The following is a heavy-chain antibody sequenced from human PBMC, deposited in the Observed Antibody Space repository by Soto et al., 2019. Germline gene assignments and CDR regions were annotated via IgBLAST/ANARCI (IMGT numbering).Heavy chain of an antibody. CDR3: ARDRDNSNWPNFDS. J-gene: IGHJ4*02. V-gene: IGHV1-69*02. CDR1: GGTFSIYT. D-gene: IGHD6-13*01. CDR2: VLPFLDIT. Sequence: QVQLVQSGSEVKKPGSSVRVSCKTSGGTFSIYTISWVRQAPGQGLEWMGRVLPFLDITSYSQRFQGRVTITADRSTTTAYMELSSLRCEDTAVYYCARDRDNSNWPNFDSWGQGTLVTVSS.